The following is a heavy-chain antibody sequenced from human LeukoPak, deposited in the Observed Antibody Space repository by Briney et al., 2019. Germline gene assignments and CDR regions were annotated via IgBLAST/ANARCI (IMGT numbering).Heavy chain of an antibody. CDR1: GGSISRGGYY. J-gene: IGHJ2*01. Sequence: PSETLPLTCTASGGSISRGGYYWSWIRQHPGKGLEWIGYIFYTGSTYYNPSLKSRATISVDTSNNQFSLELSSVTAADTAVYYCAQCFDADWYFDFWSPGTLVTVSS. CDR3: AQCFDADWYFDF. V-gene: IGHV4-31*03. D-gene: IGHD3-9*01. CDR2: IFYTGST.